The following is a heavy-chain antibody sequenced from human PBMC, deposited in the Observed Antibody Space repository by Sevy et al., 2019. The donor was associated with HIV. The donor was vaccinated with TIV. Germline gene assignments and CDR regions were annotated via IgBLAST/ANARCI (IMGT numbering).Heavy chain of an antibody. CDR3: AGGDTRMIKDLDY. CDR1: GLSFTTNG. J-gene: IGHJ4*02. CDR2: ITSGGAT. Sequence: GGSLRLSCAAFGLSFTTNGMSWVRQAPGKGLEWVAGITSGGATYYAATVKGRFTVSRDNAKDKLYLQLNSLRDDATAVFYCAGGDTRMIKDLDYWGQGTLVTVSS. V-gene: IGHV3-23*01. D-gene: IGHD3-16*01.